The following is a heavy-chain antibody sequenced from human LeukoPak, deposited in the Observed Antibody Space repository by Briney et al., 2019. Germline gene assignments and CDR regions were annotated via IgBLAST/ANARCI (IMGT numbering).Heavy chain of an antibody. V-gene: IGHV3-48*04. D-gene: IGHD1-14*01. J-gene: IGHJ5*02. CDR1: GFTFSSNS. Sequence: GGSLRLSCAASGFTFSSNSMNWVRQAPGKGLEWVSYISSTGGTIYYSDSMKGRFTNSRDNAKNSLYLQMNSLRAEDTAVYYCARETVNWFDPWGQGTLVTVSS. CDR3: ARETVNWFDP. CDR2: ISSTGGTI.